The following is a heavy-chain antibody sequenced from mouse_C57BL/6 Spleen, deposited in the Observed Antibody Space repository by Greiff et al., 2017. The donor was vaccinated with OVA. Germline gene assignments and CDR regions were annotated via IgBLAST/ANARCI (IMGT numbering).Heavy chain of an antibody. CDR3: APYGNHDAMDY. CDR1: GYTFTDYY. V-gene: IGHV1-26*01. CDR2: INPNNGGT. J-gene: IGHJ4*01. D-gene: IGHD2-1*01. Sequence: EVQLQQSGPELVKPGASVKISCKASGYTFTDYYMNWVKQSHGKSLEWIGDINPNNGGTSYNQKFKGKATLTVDKSSSTAYMELRSLTSEDSAVYYCAPYGNHDAMDYWGQGTSVTVSS.